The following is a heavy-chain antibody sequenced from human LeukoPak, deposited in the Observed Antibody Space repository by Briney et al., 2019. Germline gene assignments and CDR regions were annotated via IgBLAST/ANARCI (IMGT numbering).Heavy chain of an antibody. CDR1: GHTLSELA. J-gene: IGHJ3*02. CDR2: FDPEDGET. V-gene: IGHV1-24*01. CDR3: AYRPPGDESFDI. Sequence: ASVKVSCKVSGHTLSELAMHWVQQATGKGLEWMGGFDPEDGETIYAQKFQGRVTMTEDTSTDTAYMELSSLRSEDTAVYYCAYRPPGDESFDIWGQGTMVTVSS. D-gene: IGHD3-16*01.